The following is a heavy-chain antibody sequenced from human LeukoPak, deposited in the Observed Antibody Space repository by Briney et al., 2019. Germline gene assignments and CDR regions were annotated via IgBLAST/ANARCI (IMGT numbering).Heavy chain of an antibody. D-gene: IGHD3-10*01. J-gene: IGHJ4*02. CDR2: IYYTGST. CDR1: GGSINGYY. CDR3: ARGSAGNFDY. Sequence: SETLSLTCTVSGGSINGYYWSWSRQSSGKGLESLGYIYYTGSTNYNPSLKSRVTMSVDTSRNQFFLRLSSVTAADTAVYYCARGSAGNFDYWGQGTLVTVSS. V-gene: IGHV4-59*01.